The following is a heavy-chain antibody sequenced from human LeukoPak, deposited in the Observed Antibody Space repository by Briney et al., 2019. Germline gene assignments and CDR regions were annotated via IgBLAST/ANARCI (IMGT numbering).Heavy chain of an antibody. Sequence: SETLSLTCSVSGGSISSYYWSWIRQPPGKGLEWIGYIYYSGNTNYNPSLKSRVTISVDTSKNHFSLRLSSVTAADTAVYYCARVTGYMVEDYFDYWGQGTLVTVSS. CDR2: IYYSGNT. V-gene: IGHV4-59*01. CDR1: GGSISSYY. D-gene: IGHD6-13*01. J-gene: IGHJ4*02. CDR3: ARVTGYMVEDYFDY.